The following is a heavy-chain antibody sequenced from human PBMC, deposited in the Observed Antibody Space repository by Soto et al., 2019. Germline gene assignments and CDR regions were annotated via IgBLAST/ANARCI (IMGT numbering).Heavy chain of an antibody. V-gene: IGHV3-30*18. J-gene: IGHJ6*02. CDR2: ISYDGSNK. CDR3: AKEPIPVYYYYGMDV. CDR1: GFTFSSYG. Sequence: QVQLVESGGGVVQPGRSLRLSCAASGFTFSSYGMRWVRQAPGKGLEWVAVISYDGSNKYYADSVKGRFTISRDNSKNTLYLQMNSLRAEDTAVYYCAKEPIPVYYYYGMDVWGQGTTVTVSS.